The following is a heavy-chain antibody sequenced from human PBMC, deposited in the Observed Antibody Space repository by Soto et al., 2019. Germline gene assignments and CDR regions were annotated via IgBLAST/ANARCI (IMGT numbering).Heavy chain of an antibody. Sequence: SETLSLTCTVSGGAVSSSSYYWDWIRQPPGKGLEWIGNIFYNGRTYSNPSLKGRVTISVDTSKNQFSLKLNSVTAADTAVYYCARRPKSGSFHFYGVDVWGQGTTVTVSS. D-gene: IGHD1-26*01. J-gene: IGHJ6*02. CDR1: GGAVSSSSYY. CDR3: ARRPKSGSFHFYGVDV. V-gene: IGHV4-39*01. CDR2: IFYNGRT.